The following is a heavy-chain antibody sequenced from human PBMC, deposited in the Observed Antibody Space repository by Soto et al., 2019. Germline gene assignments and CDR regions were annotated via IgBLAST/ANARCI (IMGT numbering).Heavy chain of an antibody. Sequence: SVTMSLTCPGAGGSISIGDCYWIWISQPPGKGLEWIGYIYYSGSTYYNPSLKSRVTISVDTSKNQFSLKLSSVTAADTAVYYCARVLRFLEWAPSWFDPCGQGTLVTVSS. V-gene: IGHV4-30-4*08. CDR1: GGSISIGDCY. D-gene: IGHD3-3*01. J-gene: IGHJ5*02. CDR2: IYYSGST. CDR3: ARVLRFLEWAPSWFDP.